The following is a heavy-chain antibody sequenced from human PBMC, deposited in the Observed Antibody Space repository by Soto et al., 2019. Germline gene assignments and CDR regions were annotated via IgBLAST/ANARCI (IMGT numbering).Heavy chain of an antibody. CDR1: GYTFGDFY. J-gene: IGHJ4*02. V-gene: IGHV1-18*01. CDR2: ISNHNRNT. Sequence: AKVSCKASGYTFGDFYITWVRHAPGQGLECLRAISNHNRNTKYAEKCRGRVTMTTDTSTTTAYMELRSLRSDATAVYYCARDEGRYDILTGDYKAHHFAQWGQGALVTVSS. D-gene: IGHD3-9*01. CDR3: ARDEGRYDILTGDYKAHHFAQ.